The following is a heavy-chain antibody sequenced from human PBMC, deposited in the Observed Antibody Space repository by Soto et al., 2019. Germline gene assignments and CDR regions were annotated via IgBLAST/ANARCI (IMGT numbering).Heavy chain of an antibody. J-gene: IGHJ3*02. D-gene: IGHD6-6*01. CDR3: AGDSGQLAANDAFDI. CDR1: GFTFSSYW. V-gene: IGHV3-7*01. Sequence: GGSLRLSCAASGFTFSSYWMSWVRQAPGKGLEWVANIKQDGSEKYYVDSVKGRFTISRDNAKNSLYLQMNSLRAEDTAVYYCAGDSGQLAANDAFDIWGQGTMVTVSS. CDR2: IKQDGSEK.